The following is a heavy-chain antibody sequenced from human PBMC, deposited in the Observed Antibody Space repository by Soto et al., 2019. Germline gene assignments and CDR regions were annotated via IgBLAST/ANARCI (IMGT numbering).Heavy chain of an antibody. D-gene: IGHD2-21*02. CDR3: AGTARTAYCGGDCFIPSGCFDY. V-gene: IGHV1-69*06. CDR2: IIPIFGTA. CDR1: GGTFSSYA. Sequence: ASVKVSGKDSGGTFSSYAISWVRPAPGQGLEWMGGIIPIFGTANYAQKFQGRVTITADKPTRTAYMELSSLRSEDTAVYYCAGTARTAYCGGDCFIPSGCFDYWGQGTLDTVSS. J-gene: IGHJ4*02.